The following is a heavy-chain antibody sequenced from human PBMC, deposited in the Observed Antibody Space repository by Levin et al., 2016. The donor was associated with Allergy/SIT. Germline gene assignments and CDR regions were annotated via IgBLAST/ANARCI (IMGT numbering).Heavy chain of an antibody. D-gene: IGHD6-19*01. J-gene: IGHJ3*02. V-gene: IGHV3-11*01. Sequence: WIRQPPGKGLEWVSYISSSGSTIYYADSVKGRFTISRDNAKNSLYLQVNSLRAEDTAVYYCARDLYSSGWPDRGAFDIWGQGTMVTVSS. CDR2: ISSSGSTI. CDR3: ARDLYSSGWPDRGAFDI.